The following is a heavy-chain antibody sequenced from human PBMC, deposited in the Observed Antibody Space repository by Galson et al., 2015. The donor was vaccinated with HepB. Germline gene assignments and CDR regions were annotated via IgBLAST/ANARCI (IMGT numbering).Heavy chain of an antibody. CDR1: GGTFSKYA. J-gene: IGHJ6*02. Sequence: SVKVSCKASGGTFSKYAITWVRQAPGQGLEWMGGIIPFFGTPIYAQRFQGRVTITADESTTTAHMELSSLRSDDTAVLYCALARDPNPTYYSSVNYGMDVWGQGTTVTVSS. CDR2: IIPFFGTP. D-gene: IGHD2-2*01. V-gene: IGHV1-69*13. CDR3: ALARDPNPTYYSSVNYGMDV.